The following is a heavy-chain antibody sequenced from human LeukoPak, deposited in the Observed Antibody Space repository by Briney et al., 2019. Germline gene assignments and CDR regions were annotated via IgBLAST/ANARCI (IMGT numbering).Heavy chain of an antibody. CDR1: GYTFTSYY. J-gene: IGHJ4*02. V-gene: IGHV1-46*01. D-gene: IGHD3-3*01. CDR3: ARDPTGEWLMRYYFDY. CDR2: INPSGGST. Sequence: ASVKVSCKASGYTFTSYYMHWVRQAPGQGLEWMGIINPSGGSTSYAQKFQGRVTMTRDTSTSTVHMELSSLRFEDTAVYYCARDPTGEWLMRYYFDYWGQGTLVTVSS.